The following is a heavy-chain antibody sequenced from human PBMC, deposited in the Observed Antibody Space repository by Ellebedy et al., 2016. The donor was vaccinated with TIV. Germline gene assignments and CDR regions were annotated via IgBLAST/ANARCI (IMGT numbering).Heavy chain of an antibody. Sequence: GGSLRLSXAASGFTFSMYTMHWVRQAPGKGLEWVAVISSDGSNRYYADSVKDRFTISRDNSKNTLYLQVNSLRAEDTAIYYCARDQTWYYDIFTATLNWFDPWGQGTLVTVSS. V-gene: IGHV3-30*04. D-gene: IGHD3-9*01. CDR2: ISSDGSNR. CDR3: ARDQTWYYDIFTATLNWFDP. CDR1: GFTFSMYT. J-gene: IGHJ5*02.